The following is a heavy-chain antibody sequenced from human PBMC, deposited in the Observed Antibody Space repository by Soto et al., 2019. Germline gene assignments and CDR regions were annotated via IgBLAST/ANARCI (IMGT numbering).Heavy chain of an antibody. J-gene: IGHJ4*02. D-gene: IGHD6-13*01. CDR1: GFTFSSYA. V-gene: IGHV3-23*01. CDR2: ISGSGGST. CDR3: AKDQAAGTESSGPVDY. Sequence: GGSLRLSCAASGFTFSSYAMSWVRQAPGKGLEWVSAISGSGGSTYCADSVKGRFTISRDNSKNTLYLQMNSLRAEDTAVYYCAKDQAAGTESSGPVDYWGQGTLVTVSS.